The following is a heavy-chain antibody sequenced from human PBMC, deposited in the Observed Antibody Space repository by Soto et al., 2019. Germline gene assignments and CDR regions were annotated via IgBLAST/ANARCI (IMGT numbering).Heavy chain of an antibody. Sequence: QMQLVQSGPEVKKPGTPVKVSCKASGFTFTSSAVQWVRQARGQRLEWIGWIVVGSGNTNYAQKVQERVTITRDMSTSTAYMELSSLRSEDTAVYYCAAPASVGATLYYYYYGMDVWGQGTTVTVSS. J-gene: IGHJ6*02. CDR3: AAPASVGATLYYYYYGMDV. CDR2: IVVGSGNT. D-gene: IGHD1-26*01. CDR1: GFTFTSSA. V-gene: IGHV1-58*01.